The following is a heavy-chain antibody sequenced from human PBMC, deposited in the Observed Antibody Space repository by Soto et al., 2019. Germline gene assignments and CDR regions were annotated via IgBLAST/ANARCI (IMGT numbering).Heavy chain of an antibody. CDR3: ARDRIEAAGTPRFNYYYGMDV. Sequence: EVQLVESGGGLVQPGGSLRLSCAASGFTFSSTYMTWVRQAPGKGLEWVSVIYGGLTTSYADSVKGRFTISRDISKNTLFLQINSPRAEDTAVYYCARDRIEAAGTPRFNYYYGMDVWGQGTTVTVSS. D-gene: IGHD6-13*01. CDR2: IYGGLTT. CDR1: GFTFSSTY. V-gene: IGHV3-66*01. J-gene: IGHJ6*02.